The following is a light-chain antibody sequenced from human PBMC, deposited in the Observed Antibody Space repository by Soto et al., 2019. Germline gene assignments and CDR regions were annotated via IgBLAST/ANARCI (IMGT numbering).Light chain of an antibody. V-gene: IGLV1-40*01. Sequence: QSVLTQPPSVSGAPGQRVTISCTGSSSNIGAGFDVHWYQQLPGTAPKLLIYGNNNRPSGVPDRFSGSKSGTSASLAITGLQAEDEADYYCQSYDSSLSGSGFGTGTKLTVL. CDR1: SSNIGAGFD. CDR3: QSYDSSLSGSG. J-gene: IGLJ1*01. CDR2: GNN.